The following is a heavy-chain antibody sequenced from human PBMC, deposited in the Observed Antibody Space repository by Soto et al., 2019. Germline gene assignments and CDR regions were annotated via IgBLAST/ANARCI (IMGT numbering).Heavy chain of an antibody. V-gene: IGHV3-9*01. Sequence: EVQLVESGGDLVQPGRSLRLSCAASGFTFDNYAMHWVRQAPGKGLEWVSGISYNSGSIDYADSVKGRFTISRDNAKNYLYLQMNSLRAEDTALYYCAKGGQQLVRGYNWFDPWGQGTLVTVSS. CDR3: AKGGQQLVRGYNWFDP. CDR1: GFTFDNYA. D-gene: IGHD6-13*01. CDR2: ISYNSGSI. J-gene: IGHJ5*02.